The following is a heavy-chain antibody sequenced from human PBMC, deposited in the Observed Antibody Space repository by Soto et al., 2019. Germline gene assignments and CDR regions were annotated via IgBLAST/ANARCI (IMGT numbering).Heavy chain of an antibody. J-gene: IGHJ5*02. CDR3: ASSNHVDWFDP. Sequence: QANLVQSGAEVKKPGASVKVHCNASGYTLTSDGFARVRHAPRQGLEWMGWINPYNGNTHYVQKLPRRVSMTTDTATSTVHMDFRSLKFDETAVDDCASSNHVDWFDPWGQEVLVTVSS. V-gene: IGHV1-18*01. CDR2: INPYNGNT. CDR1: GYTLTSDG. D-gene: IGHD2-21*01.